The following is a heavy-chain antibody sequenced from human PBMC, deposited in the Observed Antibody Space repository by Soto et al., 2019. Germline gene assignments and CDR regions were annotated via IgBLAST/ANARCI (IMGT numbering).Heavy chain of an antibody. J-gene: IGHJ1*01. Sequence: QVQLVEPGGGVVQPGRSLRLSCAASGFTFSSYGMHWVRQAPGKGLEWVAVISYDGSNKYYADSVKGRFTISRDNSKNTLYLQMNSLRAEDTAVYYCAKSGWIGEWLLGPEYFQHWGQGTLVTVSS. CDR1: GFTFSSYG. V-gene: IGHV3-30*18. CDR2: ISYDGSNK. CDR3: AKSGWIGEWLLGPEYFQH. D-gene: IGHD3-3*01.